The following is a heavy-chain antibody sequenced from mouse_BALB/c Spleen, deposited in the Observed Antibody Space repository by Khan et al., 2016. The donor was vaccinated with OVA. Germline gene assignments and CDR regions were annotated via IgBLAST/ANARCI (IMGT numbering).Heavy chain of an antibody. D-gene: IGHD1-1*01. CDR3: ARSNYYGRSLYAMNY. Sequence: DLVKPGASVKLSCKASGYTFTSYWINWIKQRPGQGLEWIGRLAPGSDSSDYNEMFKGTATLTVDTSSSTAYIQLSSLSSEDSAVYFCARSNYYGRSLYAMNYWGQGTSVTVSS. CDR2: LAPGSDSS. J-gene: IGHJ4*01. CDR1: GYTFTSYW. V-gene: IGHV1S41*01.